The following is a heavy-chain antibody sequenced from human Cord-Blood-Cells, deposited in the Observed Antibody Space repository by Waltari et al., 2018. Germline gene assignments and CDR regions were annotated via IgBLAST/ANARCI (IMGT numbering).Heavy chain of an antibody. CDR2: MNPNSGNT. Sequence: QVQLMQSGAAGWQPGTSGKVSCKASDYHFTTYAFNWARQATGQGLEWVGWMNPNSGNTGYAQKFQGRVTITRNTSISTAYMELSSLRSEDTAVYYCARGRAGDDAFDIWGQGTMVTVSS. CDR3: ARGRAGDDAFDI. V-gene: IGHV1-8*03. J-gene: IGHJ3*02. D-gene: IGHD7-27*01. CDR1: DYHFTTYA.